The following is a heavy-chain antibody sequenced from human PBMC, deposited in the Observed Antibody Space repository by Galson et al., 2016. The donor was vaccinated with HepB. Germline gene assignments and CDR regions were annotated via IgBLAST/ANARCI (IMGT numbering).Heavy chain of an antibody. J-gene: IGHJ4*02. Sequence: SETLSLTCTVSGGSVSSDAYHWSWIRQPPGKGLEGIGHTYYRGTISYNPPLRSPLTISLDTSKNQLSLKLTSVTAADTAVYFCATNLVGHGGTGYWGQGSLVTVSS. CDR1: GGSVSSDAYH. D-gene: IGHD1-26*01. CDR2: TYYRGTI. V-gene: IGHV4-61*08. CDR3: ATNLVGHGGTGY.